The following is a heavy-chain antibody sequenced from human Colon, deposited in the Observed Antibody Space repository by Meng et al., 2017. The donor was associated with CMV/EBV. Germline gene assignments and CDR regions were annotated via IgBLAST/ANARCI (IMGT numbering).Heavy chain of an antibody. Sequence: GESLKISCAASGFTFSSYSMNWVRQAPGKGLEWVAVISYDGSNKYYADSVKGRFTISRDNSKNTLYLQMNSLRAEDTAVYYCARDPTLGDYVGDYWGQGTLVTVSS. CDR3: ARDPTLGDYVGDY. CDR2: ISYDGSNK. CDR1: GFTFSSYS. V-gene: IGHV3-30*03. J-gene: IGHJ4*02. D-gene: IGHD4-17*01.